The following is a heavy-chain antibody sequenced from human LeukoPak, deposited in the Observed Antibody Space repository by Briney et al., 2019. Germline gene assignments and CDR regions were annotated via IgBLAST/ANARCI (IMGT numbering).Heavy chain of an antibody. CDR3: ARDGDSMVRGVIKNWFDP. CDR2: INPNSGGT. V-gene: IGHV1-2*02. D-gene: IGHD3-10*01. J-gene: IGHJ5*02. Sequence: ASVKVSCKASGYTCTGYYMHWVRQSPGQWLEWMGWINPNSGGTNYAQKFQGRVTMTRDTSISTAYMELSRLRSDDTAVYYCARDGDSMVRGVIKNWFDPWGQGTLVTVSS. CDR1: GYTCTGYY.